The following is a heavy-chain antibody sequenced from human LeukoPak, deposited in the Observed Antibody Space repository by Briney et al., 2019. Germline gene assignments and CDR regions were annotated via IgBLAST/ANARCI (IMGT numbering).Heavy chain of an antibody. J-gene: IGHJ4*02. CDR2: IYPGDSDT. V-gene: IGHV5-51*01. CDR1: GYSFTTYW. Sequence: GESLKTSCKGSGYSFTTYWIGWVRQMPGKGLEWMGIIYPGDSDTKYSPSFQGQVTISADKAISTAYLQWSNLKASDTAMYYCARHRPHTDSNSVADYYFDYWGQGTLVTVSS. D-gene: IGHD6-19*01. CDR3: ARHRPHTDSNSVADYYFDY.